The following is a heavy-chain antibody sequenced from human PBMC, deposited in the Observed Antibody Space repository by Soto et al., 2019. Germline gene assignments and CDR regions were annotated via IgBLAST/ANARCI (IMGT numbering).Heavy chain of an antibody. CDR1: GLKFSDAW. Sequence: EVQLLESGGGLVETGGSLRLSCAVSGLKFSDAWMSWVRQAPGKGLEWVGRMKRKGSGGSVEYAVPVKVRLTITRDDARNTLYWQMDSLKIVDTGVYYCSWHPKPDMSRLDVWGQGTTVIVS. V-gene: IGHV3-15*01. CDR2: MKRKGSGGSV. D-gene: IGHD2-15*01. CDR3: SWHPKPDMSRLDV. J-gene: IGHJ6*02.